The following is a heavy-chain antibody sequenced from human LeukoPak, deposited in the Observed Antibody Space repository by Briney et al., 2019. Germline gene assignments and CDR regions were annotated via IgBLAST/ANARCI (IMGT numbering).Heavy chain of an antibody. J-gene: IGHJ1*01. D-gene: IGHD3-22*01. Sequence: QSGGSLRLSRAASGFTFSSYWMTWVRQAPGKGLEWVANIKQDGSKKNYVDSVKGRFTISRDNAKNSLYLQMNSLRAEDTAVYYCATPLDYYDTSGYHQGGDWGQGTLVTVSS. CDR2: IKQDGSKK. CDR1: GFTFSSYW. V-gene: IGHV3-7*03. CDR3: ATPLDYYDTSGYHQGGD.